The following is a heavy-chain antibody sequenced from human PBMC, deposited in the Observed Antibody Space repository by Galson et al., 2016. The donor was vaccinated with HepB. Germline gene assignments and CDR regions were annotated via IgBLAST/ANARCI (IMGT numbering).Heavy chain of an antibody. CDR1: GFDFSXFS. CDR2: ISTNSGAK. V-gene: IGHV3-48*01. D-gene: IGHD3/OR15-3a*01. CDR3: ARASPGLDL. J-gene: IGHJ1*01. Sequence: SLRLSCAASGFDFSXFSMNWVRQAPGKGLEXLAYISTNSGAKYYADSVKGRIPISRDNAKNSLLLHMNNLRADDTAIYYCARASPGLDLWGQGTLVTVSS.